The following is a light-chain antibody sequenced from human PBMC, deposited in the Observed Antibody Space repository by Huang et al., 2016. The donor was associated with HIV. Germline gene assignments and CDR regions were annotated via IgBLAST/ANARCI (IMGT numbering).Light chain of an antibody. V-gene: IGKV1-39*01. Sequence: DIQMTQSPSSLSASVGERVTITCRASQTISDYLNWYQQKPGKAPKVLIYGATHLQSVVTSRVSGSGSGTDFTLTISNLQPEDFATYYCQQSYSTPDTFGQGTKLEIK. CDR3: QQSYSTPDT. CDR2: GAT. J-gene: IGKJ2*01. CDR1: QTISDY.